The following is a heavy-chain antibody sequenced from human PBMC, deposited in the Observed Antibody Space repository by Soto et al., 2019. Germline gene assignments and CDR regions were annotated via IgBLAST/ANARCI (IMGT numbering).Heavy chain of an antibody. J-gene: IGHJ4*02. V-gene: IGHV4-59*01. CDR2: IHDSGRS. CDR1: SDSITNYY. Sequence: QVQLQESGPGLVKPSETLSLTCTVSSDSITNYYWSWIRQSPGKGLEWIGYIHDSGRSNYNPSLKGGVKISVVTSKKQFSLKLNSLTTADTAVYYCARVGGTRGWYWGQGTLVTVSS. CDR3: ARVGGTRGWY. D-gene: IGHD2-15*01.